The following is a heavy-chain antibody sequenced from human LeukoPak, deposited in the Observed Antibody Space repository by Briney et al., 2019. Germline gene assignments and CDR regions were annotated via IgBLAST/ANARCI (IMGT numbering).Heavy chain of an antibody. J-gene: IGHJ4*02. V-gene: IGHV3-7*01. CDR1: GFTFSNYW. D-gene: IGHD1-1*01. CDR2: IKADGSEE. Sequence: GGSLRLSCAGSGFTFSNYWMSWVRQAPGKGLEWVANIKADGSEEFHVDSVKGRFTISRDNAKNSLYLQMSSLRADDTAVYYCVLRSTNKIYWGQGTLVIVSS. CDR3: VLRSTNKIY.